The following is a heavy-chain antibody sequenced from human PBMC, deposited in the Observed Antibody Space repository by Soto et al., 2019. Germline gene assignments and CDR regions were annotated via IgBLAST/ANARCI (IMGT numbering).Heavy chain of an antibody. CDR2: IHYSGST. D-gene: IGHD2-15*01. Sequence: SETLSLTCTVSGGSISSGNYYWSWIRQSPGKGLEYIGYIHYSGSTYYNPSLKSRLTISVDTSNNQFSLKMSSVSAADTAVYYCATESPGHSKTFYYYGMAVWGQGTKVTVSS. CDR3: ATESPGHSKTFYYYGMAV. V-gene: IGHV4-30-4*01. CDR1: GGSISSGNYY. J-gene: IGHJ6*02.